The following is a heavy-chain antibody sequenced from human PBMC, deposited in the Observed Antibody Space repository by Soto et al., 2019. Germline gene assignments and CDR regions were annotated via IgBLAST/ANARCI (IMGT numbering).Heavy chain of an antibody. J-gene: IGHJ4*02. D-gene: IGHD1-1*01. CDR3: ARCNCDFDY. CDR1: GYTFTSYG. CDR2: ISAYNGNT. V-gene: IGHV1-18*01. Sequence: QVQLVQSGAKVKKPGASVKVSCKASGYTFTSYGISWVRQAPGQGLEWMGWISAYNGNTNYPQKRQGRVTMTTATSTSTAYMELRSLRSDATAVYSCARCNCDFDYWGQGTLVTVSS.